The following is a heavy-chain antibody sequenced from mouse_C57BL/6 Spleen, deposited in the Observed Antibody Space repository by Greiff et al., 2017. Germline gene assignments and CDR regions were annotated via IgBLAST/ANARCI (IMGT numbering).Heavy chain of an antibody. CDR3: ARHDSSGPDY. V-gene: IGHV1-50*01. Sequence: VKLQQPGAELVKPGASVKLSCKASGYTFTSYWMQWVKQRPGQGLEWIGEIDPSDSYTNYNQKFKGKATLTVDTSSSTAYMQLSSLTSEDSAVYYCARHDSSGPDYWGQGTTLTVSS. CDR1: GYTFTSYW. J-gene: IGHJ2*01. CDR2: IDPSDSYT. D-gene: IGHD3-2*02.